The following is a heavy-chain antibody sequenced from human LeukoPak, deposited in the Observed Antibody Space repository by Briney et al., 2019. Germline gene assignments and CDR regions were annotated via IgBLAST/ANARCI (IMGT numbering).Heavy chain of an antibody. J-gene: IGHJ4*02. CDR1: GFNFDNYW. V-gene: IGHV3-7*01. CDR2: IREDGSEK. Sequence: GGSLRLSCAASGFNFDNYWMSWVRQAPGKELEWVANIREDGSEKYYVDSVKGRFTISRDNAKKSLYLQMNSLRAEDSALYYCARWLDRWGQGTLVTVSS. D-gene: IGHD2-2*03. CDR3: ARWLDR.